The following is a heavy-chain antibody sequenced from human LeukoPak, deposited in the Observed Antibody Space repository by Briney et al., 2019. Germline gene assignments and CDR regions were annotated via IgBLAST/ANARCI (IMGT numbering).Heavy chain of an antibody. CDR3: ARRYCSSTSCLIDY. D-gene: IGHD2-2*01. CDR1: GFTFSSYG. V-gene: IGHV3-33*01. Sequence: GRSLRLSCAASGFTFSSYGMHWVRQAPGKGLEWVAVIWYDGSNKYYADSVKGRFTISRDNSKNTLYLQMNSLRAEDTAVYYCARRYCSSTSCLIDYWGQGTLVTVSS. CDR2: IWYDGSNK. J-gene: IGHJ4*02.